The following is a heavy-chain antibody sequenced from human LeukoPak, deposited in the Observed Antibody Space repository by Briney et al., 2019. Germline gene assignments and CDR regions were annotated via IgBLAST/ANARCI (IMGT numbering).Heavy chain of an antibody. CDR1: GFIFSHYE. J-gene: IGHJ4*02. V-gene: IGHV3-48*03. CDR2: ITSSGTTK. Sequence: PGGSLRLSCAASGFIFSHYEMNWVRQAPGKGLEWVSYITSSGTTKYYADSVKGRFTISRDNAKKSLYLQMNSLRAEDTAVYYCASIYCSSTSCPSVEPYYFDYWGQGTLVTVSS. D-gene: IGHD2-2*01. CDR3: ASIYCSSTSCPSVEPYYFDY.